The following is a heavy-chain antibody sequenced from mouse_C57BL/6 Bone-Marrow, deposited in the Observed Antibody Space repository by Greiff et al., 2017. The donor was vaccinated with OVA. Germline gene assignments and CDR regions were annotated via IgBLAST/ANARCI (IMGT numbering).Heavy chain of an antibody. J-gene: IGHJ1*03. Sequence: VQLQQSGPGLVQPSQSLSITCTVSGFSLTSYGVHWVRPSPGKGLEWLGVLWRGGSTDYNAAFMSRLSITKDNSKSQVFFKMNSLQADDTAIYYCAKMRLTGTFYWYFDVWGTGTTVTVSS. D-gene: IGHD4-1*01. V-gene: IGHV2-5*01. CDR2: LWRGGST. CDR3: AKMRLTGTFYWYFDV. CDR1: GFSLTSYG.